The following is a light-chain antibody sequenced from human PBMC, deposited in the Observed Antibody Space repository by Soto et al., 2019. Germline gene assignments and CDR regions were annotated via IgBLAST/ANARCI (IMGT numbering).Light chain of an antibody. CDR3: QQFDNFPFT. CDR2: DAS. CDR1: QDIRNF. Sequence: DPQMTQSPSSLSASVGDRVTITCQASQDIRNFLNWYQQKPGMAPKLLIYDASTLESGVPSRFSGSGSGTAFSFTISSLQPEDIATYYCQQFDNFPFTFGPGTKVHIK. V-gene: IGKV1-33*01. J-gene: IGKJ3*01.